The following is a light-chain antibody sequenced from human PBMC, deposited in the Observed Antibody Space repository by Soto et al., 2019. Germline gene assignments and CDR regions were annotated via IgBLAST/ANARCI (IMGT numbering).Light chain of an antibody. CDR1: QSISSY. CDR2: AAS. V-gene: IGKV1-39*01. CDR3: QQSYSTLT. J-gene: IGKJ4*01. Sequence: DIQITQSPSSISASVGDRVTITCRASQSISSYLNWYQQKPGKAPKLLIYAASSLQSGGPSRVSGSGSGTDFTLTIRRLQPEGFATYYCQQSYSTLTCGGGTNVEI.